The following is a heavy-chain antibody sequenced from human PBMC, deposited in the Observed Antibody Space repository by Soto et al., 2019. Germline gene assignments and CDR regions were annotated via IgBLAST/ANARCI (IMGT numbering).Heavy chain of an antibody. V-gene: IGHV1-69*13. Sequence: ASVKVSCKASGGTFGNFIMNWVRQTPGQGLEWMGGIVPMLGTPTYAEKFKGRVTISATGSTSTAYMELTSLRSEDTAIYYCARNGTYGSSLSPYSGMDVWGQGTTVTVSS. CDR3: ARNGTYGSSLSPYSGMDV. CDR2: IVPMLGTP. D-gene: IGHD3-10*01. J-gene: IGHJ6*02. CDR1: GGTFGNFI.